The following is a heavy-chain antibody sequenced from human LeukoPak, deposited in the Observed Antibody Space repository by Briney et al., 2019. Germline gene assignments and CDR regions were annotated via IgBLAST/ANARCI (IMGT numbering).Heavy chain of an antibody. CDR2: ISSSSYI. J-gene: IGHJ4*02. V-gene: IGHV3-21*01. D-gene: IGHD4-17*01. CDR3: ARAAGGDYGGYFDY. CDR1: GFTFSSYS. Sequence: GGSLRLSCAASGFTFSSYSMNWVRQAPGKGLEWVSSISSSSYIYYADSVKGRFTISRDNAKNSLYLQMNSLRAEDTAVYYCARAAGGDYGGYFDYWGQGTLLTVSS.